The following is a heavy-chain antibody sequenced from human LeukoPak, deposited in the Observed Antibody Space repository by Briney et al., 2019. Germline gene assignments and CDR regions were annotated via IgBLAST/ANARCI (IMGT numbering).Heavy chain of an antibody. V-gene: IGHV3-23*01. CDR3: AKDPGGLWFGELLIFDY. Sequence: GGSLRLSCAASGFTFSSYAMSWVRQAPGKGLEWVSAISGSGGSTYYADSVKGRFTISRDNSKNTLYLQMNSLRAEDTAVYYCAKDPGGLWFGELLIFDYWGQGTLVTVSS. J-gene: IGHJ4*02. D-gene: IGHD3-10*01. CDR1: GFTFSSYA. CDR2: ISGSGGST.